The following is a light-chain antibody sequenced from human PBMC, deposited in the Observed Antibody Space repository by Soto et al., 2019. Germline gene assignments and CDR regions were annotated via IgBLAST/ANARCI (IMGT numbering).Light chain of an antibody. CDR2: DVN. Sequence: QSVLTQPASVFGSPGQSITICCTGTSSDVGGYNYVSWYQQLPGKAPKLMIYDVNNRPSGVSNRFSGSKSGNTASLTISGLQAEDEADYYCSSYTGSSTFVFGTGTKVTDL. V-gene: IGLV2-14*01. CDR3: SSYTGSSTFV. J-gene: IGLJ1*01. CDR1: SSDVGGYNY.